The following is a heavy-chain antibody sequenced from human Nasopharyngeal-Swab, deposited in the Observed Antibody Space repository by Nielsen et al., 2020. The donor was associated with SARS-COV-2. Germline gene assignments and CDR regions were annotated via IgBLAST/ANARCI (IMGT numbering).Heavy chain of an antibody. V-gene: IGHV3-33*05. CDR3: ARIVTYYYGSGSYYFDY. Sequence: ERQMPGKGLARVAVISYDGSNKYYADAVKGRFTISRDNATNSLYLQMDSLRAEDTAVYYCARIVTYYYGSGSYYFDYWGQGTLVTVSS. D-gene: IGHD3-10*01. J-gene: IGHJ4*02. CDR2: ISYDGSNK.